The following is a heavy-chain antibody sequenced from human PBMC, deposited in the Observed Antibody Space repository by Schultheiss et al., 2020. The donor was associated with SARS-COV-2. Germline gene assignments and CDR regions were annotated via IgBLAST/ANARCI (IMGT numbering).Heavy chain of an antibody. CDR3: ARAGGYSGVYYFDY. Sequence: SETLSLTCAVYGGSFSGYYWSWIRQPPGKGLEWIGEINHSGSTNYNPSLKSRVTISVDTSKNQFSLKLSSVTAADTAVYYCARAGGYSGVYYFDYWGQGTLVTVSS. CDR1: GGSFSGYY. CDR2: INHSGST. J-gene: IGHJ4*02. V-gene: IGHV4-34*01. D-gene: IGHD5-12*01.